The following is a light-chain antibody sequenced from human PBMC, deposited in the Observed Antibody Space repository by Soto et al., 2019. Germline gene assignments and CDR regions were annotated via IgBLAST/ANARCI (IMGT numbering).Light chain of an antibody. CDR1: QTISSW. Sequence: DIPTTQSPSTLSGSVGDRVTIPCRASQTISSWLAWYQQKPGKAPKLLIYKASTLKSGVPSRFSGSGSGTEFTLTISSLQPDDFATYYCQHYNSYSEAFGQVAKVAIK. CDR3: QHYNSYSEA. CDR2: KAS. J-gene: IGKJ1*01. V-gene: IGKV1-5*03.